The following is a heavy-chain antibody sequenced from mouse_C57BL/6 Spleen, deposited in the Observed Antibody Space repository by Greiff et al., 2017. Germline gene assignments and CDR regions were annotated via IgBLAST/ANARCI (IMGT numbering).Heavy chain of an antibody. CDR1: GFNFKDYC. V-gene: IGHV14-2*01. Sequence: EVQLQQSGAELVKPGASVKLSCTASGFNFKDYCMHWVKQRTEQGLEWIGRIDPEDGETKYARNFKGKATITADTSSNTAYLQLSSLTSEDSAVYYSARSLHRGYDSDDWGQGTTLTVSS. J-gene: IGHJ2*01. CDR2: IDPEDGET. D-gene: IGHD1-2*01. CDR3: ARSLHRGYDSDD.